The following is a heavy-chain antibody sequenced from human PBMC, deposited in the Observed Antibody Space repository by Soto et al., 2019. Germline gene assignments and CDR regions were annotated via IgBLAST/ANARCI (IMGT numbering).Heavy chain of an antibody. CDR2: ISGSGGST. D-gene: IGHD4-4*01. Sequence: EVQLLESGGGLVQPGGSLRLSCAASGFTISSYAMSWVRQARGKGLEWVSAISGSGGSTYYADSVKGRFTISRDNSKNTLYLQMNSLRAEDTAVYYCAKGKYSNYYYYYFDVWGKGTTVTDSS. J-gene: IGHJ6*03. V-gene: IGHV3-23*01. CDR1: GFTISSYA. CDR3: AKGKYSNYYYYYFDV.